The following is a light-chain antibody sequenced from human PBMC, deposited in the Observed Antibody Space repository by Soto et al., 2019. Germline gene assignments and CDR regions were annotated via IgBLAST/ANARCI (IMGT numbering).Light chain of an antibody. CDR2: DAS. CDR1: QSVGIY. CDR3: QQRSNWPRGT. V-gene: IGKV3-11*01. J-gene: IGKJ2*01. Sequence: EIVLTQSPATLPLSPGERATLSCRASQSVGIYLGWYQQRPGQAPRLLIYDASNRATGIPARFSGSGSGTDFTLTISSLEPEDFAVYYCQQRSNWPRGTFGQGTKLEIK.